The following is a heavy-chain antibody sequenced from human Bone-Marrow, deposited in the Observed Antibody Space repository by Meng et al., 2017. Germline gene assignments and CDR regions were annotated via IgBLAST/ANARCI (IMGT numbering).Heavy chain of an antibody. D-gene: IGHD4-11*01. CDR2: INPNSGDT. V-gene: IGHV1-2*06. CDR3: TRGVLKTVTGDH. CDR1: GYTFTDNN. Sequence: ASVKVSCKASGYTFTDNNIHWVRQAPGQGLEWMGRINPNSGDTNYAQNFQGRVTMTRDTSISTAYIELRRLTSDDTAVYYCTRGVLKTVTGDHWGQGTLVTVSS. J-gene: IGHJ4*02.